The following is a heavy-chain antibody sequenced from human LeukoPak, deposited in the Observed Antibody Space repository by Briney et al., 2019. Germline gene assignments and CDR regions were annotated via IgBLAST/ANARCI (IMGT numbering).Heavy chain of an antibody. Sequence: GGSLRLSCTASGFTFSTYWMTWVRQAPGKGLEWVANIMRDGSEKNYVDSVKGRFTISRDNSKNTLYLQMNSLRAEDTAVYYCARAYKGGYSYGYLGYFDYWGQGTLVTVSS. CDR2: IMRDGSEK. CDR1: GFTFSTYW. J-gene: IGHJ4*02. V-gene: IGHV3-7*02. CDR3: ARAYKGGYSYGYLGYFDY. D-gene: IGHD5-18*01.